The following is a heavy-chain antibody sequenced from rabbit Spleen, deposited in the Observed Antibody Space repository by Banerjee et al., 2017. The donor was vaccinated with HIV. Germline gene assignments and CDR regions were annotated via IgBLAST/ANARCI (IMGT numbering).Heavy chain of an antibody. D-gene: IGHD8-1*01. J-gene: IGHJ4*01. CDR2: IDPVFGIS. CDR3: ARDLVVVIGWNFNL. V-gene: IGHV1S7*01. Sequence: HLKESGGGLVQPGGSLKLSCTASGFTLSSYYMNWVRQAPGRGLEWIGYIDPVFGISYYANWVNGRFPISSHNAQSTLYLQLNSLTAADTATYFCARDLVVVIGWNFNLWGPGTLVTVS. CDR1: GFTLSSYY.